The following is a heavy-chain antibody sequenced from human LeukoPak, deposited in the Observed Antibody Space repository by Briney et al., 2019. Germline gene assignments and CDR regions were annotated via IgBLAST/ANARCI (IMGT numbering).Heavy chain of an antibody. J-gene: IGHJ4*02. CDR2: ITGSADTI. CDR1: GFTFSSFS. V-gene: IGHV3-23*01. D-gene: IGHD3-10*01. Sequence: GGSLRLSCAPSGFTFSSFSMIGLRQAPGKGLEWVSAITGSADTIYYADSVKGRFTISRDNSKNTLYLQMSSLRAEDTALHYCVRERHYVSESRRGYYFDYWGQGSLVTVSA. CDR3: VRERHYVSESRRGYYFDY.